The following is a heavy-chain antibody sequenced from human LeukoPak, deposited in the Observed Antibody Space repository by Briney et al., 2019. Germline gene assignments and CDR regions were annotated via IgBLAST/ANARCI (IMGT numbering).Heavy chain of an antibody. CDR1: GGTFSSYA. CDR3: ARDLLKYDYGDYAAYYFDY. V-gene: IGHV1-69*13. D-gene: IGHD4-17*01. Sequence: SVKVSCKASGGTFSSYAISWVRQAPGQGLEWMGGIIPIFGTANYAQKFQGRVTITADESTSTAYMELSSLRSEDTAVYYCARDLLKYDYGDYAAYYFDYWGQGTLVTVSS. J-gene: IGHJ4*02. CDR2: IIPIFGTA.